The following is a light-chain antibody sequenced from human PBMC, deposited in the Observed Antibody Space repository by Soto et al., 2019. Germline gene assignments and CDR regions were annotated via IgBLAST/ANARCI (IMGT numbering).Light chain of an antibody. CDR3: QQFHTIPWT. CDR2: WAS. J-gene: IGKJ1*01. Sequence: DIVGTHSPHSLAVSLRERATLDCNSSQTVSNSSNNKTYLAWYRQRPGQPPTLLINWASTRQSGVPARFRGSMSGTEFTLTITDLQAEELAVYYCQQFHTIPWTFGQGTKVDI. CDR1: QTVSNSSNNKTY. V-gene: IGKV4-1*01.